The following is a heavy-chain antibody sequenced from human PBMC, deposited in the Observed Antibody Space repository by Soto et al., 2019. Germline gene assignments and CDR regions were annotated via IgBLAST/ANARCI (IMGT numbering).Heavy chain of an antibody. CDR3: ARGGYSTSSGPGDY. V-gene: IGHV3-21*04. Sequence: GGSLRLSCEASGFTFSRVSMNWVRQVPGKGLEWVASISSASSETWYADSVKGRFTISRDNSKNTLYLQMNSLRAEDTAVYYCARGGYSTSSGPGDYWGQGTLVTVSS. CDR1: GFTFSRVS. D-gene: IGHD6-6*01. CDR2: ISSASSET. J-gene: IGHJ4*02.